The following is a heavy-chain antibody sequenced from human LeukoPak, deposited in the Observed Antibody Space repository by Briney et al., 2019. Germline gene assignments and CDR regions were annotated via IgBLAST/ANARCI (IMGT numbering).Heavy chain of an antibody. J-gene: IGHJ5*02. CDR2: ISWNSGSI. Sequence: GGSLRLSCAASGLTFSSHEMNWVRQAPGKGLEWVSGISWNSGSIGYADSVRGRFTISRDNAKNSLYLQMNSLRAEDMALYYCAKDQSGWYGGSWFDPWGQGTLVTVSS. V-gene: IGHV3-9*03. CDR3: AKDQSGWYGGSWFDP. D-gene: IGHD6-19*01. CDR1: GLTFSSHE.